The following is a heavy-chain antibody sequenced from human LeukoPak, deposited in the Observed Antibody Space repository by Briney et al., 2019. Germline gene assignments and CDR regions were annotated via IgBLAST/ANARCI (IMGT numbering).Heavy chain of an antibody. CDR3: ARVTLYFDFSTGNHYYFDS. CDR2: IYYSGTT. D-gene: IGHD3-3*01. Sequence: TSETLSLTCTVSGGSITNNYWSWIRQTPGKGLEWIGYIYYSGTTTYNPSLKSRVTISIDTPTNQFSLQLTSVTAADTAVYYCARVTLYFDFSTGNHYYFDSWGQGTLVIVSS. V-gene: IGHV4-59*08. CDR1: GGSITNNY. J-gene: IGHJ4*02.